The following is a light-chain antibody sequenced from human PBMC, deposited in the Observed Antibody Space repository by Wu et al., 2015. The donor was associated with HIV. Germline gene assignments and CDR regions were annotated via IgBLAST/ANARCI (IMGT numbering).Light chain of an antibody. CDR3: QQSYSAPFT. CDR1: QSISRY. V-gene: IGKV1-39*01. CDR2: DAS. J-gene: IGKJ3*01. Sequence: DIQMTQSPSSLSASVGDRVTITCRTSQSISRYLSWYQQKPGKAPKLLIYDASSLQSGVPSRFSGSGSGTDFTLTISSLQREDFATYYCQQSYSAPFTFGLGPKWISN.